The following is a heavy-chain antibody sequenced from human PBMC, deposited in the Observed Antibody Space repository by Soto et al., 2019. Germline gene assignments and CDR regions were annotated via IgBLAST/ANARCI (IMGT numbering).Heavy chain of an antibody. CDR2: IKPDGTAQ. D-gene: IGHD1-26*01. J-gene: IGHJ5*02. Sequence: GHLVQSGGGLVQPGGSLRLSCVASGFTFSNFWMNWVRQTPGKGLEWVANIKPDGTAQAYVDSVKGRFTVSRDNAKNSLYLQMNSPRADDTAIYFCGAWDSSNNPWGQGTLVTVSS. CDR3: GAWDSSNNP. V-gene: IGHV3-7*01. CDR1: GFTFSNFW.